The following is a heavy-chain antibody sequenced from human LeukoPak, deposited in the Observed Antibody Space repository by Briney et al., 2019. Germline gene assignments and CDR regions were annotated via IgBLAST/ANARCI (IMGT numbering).Heavy chain of an antibody. CDR1: GFTFSSYG. CDR3: AKEGPDGYDFNFDY. Sequence: PGGSLRLSCAASGFTFSSYGMHWVRQAPGKGLEWVAVIWYDGSNKYYADSVKGRFTISRDNSKNTLYLQMNSLRAEDTAVYYCAKEGPDGYDFNFDYWGQGTLVTVSS. CDR2: IWYDGSNK. V-gene: IGHV3-33*06. J-gene: IGHJ4*02. D-gene: IGHD5-12*01.